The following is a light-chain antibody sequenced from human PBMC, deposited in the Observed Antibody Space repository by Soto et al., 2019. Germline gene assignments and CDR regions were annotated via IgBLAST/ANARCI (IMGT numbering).Light chain of an antibody. J-gene: IGKJ1*01. Sequence: EIVMIQSPATLSVSPGDRATLSCRASQSVSSYLAWYQQKPGQAPTLLIYSTSTRATGIPARFSGSGSGTEFILTIPRLQSGDFAVYXXXQYSXSPLTFGPGTKVDIK. CDR1: QSVSSY. V-gene: IGKV3-15*01. CDR3: XQYSXSPLT. CDR2: STS.